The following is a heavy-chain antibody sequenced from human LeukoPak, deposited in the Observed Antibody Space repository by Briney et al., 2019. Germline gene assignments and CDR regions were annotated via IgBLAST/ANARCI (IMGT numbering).Heavy chain of an antibody. Sequence: GGSLRLSCAASGFTFGDYAMQWVRQAPGKGLEWVSLINWDATRTYYADSVKGRFTISRDNSKNSLSLQMNSLRPEDTALYYCAKERRGYCMDVWDKGTTVTVSS. CDR1: GFTFGDYA. V-gene: IGHV3-43D*04. CDR3: AKERRGYCMDV. CDR2: INWDATRT. D-gene: IGHD3-10*01. J-gene: IGHJ6*03.